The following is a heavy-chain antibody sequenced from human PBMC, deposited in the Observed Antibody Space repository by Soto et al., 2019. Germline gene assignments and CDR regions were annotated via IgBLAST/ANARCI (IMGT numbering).Heavy chain of an antibody. Sequence: SETLSLPCTVSGTALSSGGYFYTWVRQPPGKGLEWLGYIYYSGGTNYNPSLKSRVTISLDKSKSQFSLRLISVTAADTAVYYCTREQSDDNCFDAWGQGTLVTVSS. CDR3: TREQSDDNCFDA. J-gene: IGHJ5*02. V-gene: IGHV4-61*08. D-gene: IGHD6-19*01. CDR1: GTALSSGGYF. CDR2: IYYSGGT.